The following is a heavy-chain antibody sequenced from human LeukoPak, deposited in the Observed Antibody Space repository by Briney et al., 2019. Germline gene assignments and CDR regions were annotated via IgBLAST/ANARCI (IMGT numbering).Heavy chain of an antibody. CDR1: GFTFSSYG. V-gene: IGHV3-33*06. CDR3: AKVGFPDY. CDR2: IWYDGSNK. J-gene: IGHJ4*02. Sequence: GGSLRLXCAASGFTFSSYGMHWVRLAPGKGLEWVAVIWYDGSNKYYADSEKGRFTISRDNSKNTLYLQMNSLRAEDTAVYYCAKVGFPDYWGQGTLVTVSS.